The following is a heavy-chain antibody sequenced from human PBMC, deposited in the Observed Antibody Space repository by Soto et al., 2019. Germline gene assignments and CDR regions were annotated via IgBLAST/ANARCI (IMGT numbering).Heavy chain of an antibody. CDR3: ARRYYYDSSGYSLGD. D-gene: IGHD3-22*01. V-gene: IGHV4-4*02. Sequence: QVQLRESGPRLVKPSGTLSLTCAVSGSSITSSNWWTWVRQPPGKELEWIGESYHSGSSNYNPSLKSRVTISVDKSKNQFFLKLTSVTAADTAVYYCARRYYYDSSGYSLGDWGQGTLVTVSS. J-gene: IGHJ4*02. CDR2: SYHSGSS. CDR1: GSSITSSNW.